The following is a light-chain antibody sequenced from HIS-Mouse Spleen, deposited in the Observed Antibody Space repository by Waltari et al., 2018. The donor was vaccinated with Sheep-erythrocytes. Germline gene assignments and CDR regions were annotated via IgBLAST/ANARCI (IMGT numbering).Light chain of an antibody. Sequence: SSELTQDPAVSVALGQTVRITCQGDSLRSYYASWYQQKPGQAPVLVIYGKNNRPSGIPDRFSGARSGNTASLTITGAQAEDDADYYCNSRDSSGKVFGGGTKLTVL. CDR3: NSRDSSGKV. CDR1: SLRSYY. CDR2: GKN. V-gene: IGLV3-19*01. J-gene: IGLJ2*01.